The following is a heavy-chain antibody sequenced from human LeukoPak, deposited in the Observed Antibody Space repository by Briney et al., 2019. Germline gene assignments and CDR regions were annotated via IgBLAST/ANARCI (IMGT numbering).Heavy chain of an antibody. D-gene: IGHD3-16*01. CDR1: GLTFSRFG. CDR2: ISHDGGNQ. Sequence: GGSLRLSCAASGLTFSRFGMHWVRQAPGKGLEWVAVISHDGGNQKYADSVKGRFSISRDNAKNSLYLQMSNLRAEDTAVYFCARGGGLDVWGQGATVTVSS. CDR3: ARGGGLDV. V-gene: IGHV3-30*03. J-gene: IGHJ6*02.